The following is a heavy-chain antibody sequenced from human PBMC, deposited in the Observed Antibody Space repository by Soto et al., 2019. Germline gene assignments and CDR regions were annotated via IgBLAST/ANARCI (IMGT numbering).Heavy chain of an antibody. Sequence: PSETLSLTCSVSGGSISSSTYYWGWIRQPPEKGLEWIATIYYSGNTYYKPSLKSRVTISVDTSKNQFSLNLNSVTAADTAMYYCASSINWHTLDFWGQGSLVT. V-gene: IGHV4-39*01. CDR2: IYYSGNT. CDR3: ASSINWHTLDF. D-gene: IGHD6-13*01. CDR1: GGSISSSTYY. J-gene: IGHJ4*02.